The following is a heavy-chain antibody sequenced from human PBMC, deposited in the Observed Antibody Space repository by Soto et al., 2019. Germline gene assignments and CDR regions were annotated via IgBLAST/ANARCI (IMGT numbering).Heavy chain of an antibody. CDR2: ITADGGT. J-gene: IGHJ3*02. CDR3: APHVSCSGGSCQYDAFAI. V-gene: IGHV3-23*01. Sequence: EVQVLESGGGLVQPGGSLRLSCEGSEFTVSGHAMTWIREPPGKGPEWVSTITADGGTYYADSVKGRFAMSRDTSENTLHLQMNSLGAEDTAAYYCAPHVSCSGGSCQYDAFAIRGQGTMVTVSS. CDR1: EFTVSGHA. D-gene: IGHD2-15*01.